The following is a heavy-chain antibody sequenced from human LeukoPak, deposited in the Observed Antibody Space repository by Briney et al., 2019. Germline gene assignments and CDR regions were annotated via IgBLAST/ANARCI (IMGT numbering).Heavy chain of an antibody. CDR1: GFTFSGAW. D-gene: IGHD4-17*01. J-gene: IGHJ4*02. V-gene: IGHV3-7*03. CDR3: ARVVDHDYGDYYLDY. Sequence: GGSLRLSCTASGFTFSGAWMTWVRQAPGKGLEWVANIREDGTEKNYVDSVKGRFTISRDNAKNSLYLQMNSLRAEDTALYYCARVVDHDYGDYYLDYWGQGTLVTVSS. CDR2: IREDGTEK.